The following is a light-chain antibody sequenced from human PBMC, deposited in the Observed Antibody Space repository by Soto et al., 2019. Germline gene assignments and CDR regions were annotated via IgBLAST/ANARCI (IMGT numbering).Light chain of an antibody. J-gene: IGKJ2*01. V-gene: IGKV1-5*03. CDR3: QHYKSYPVT. CDR1: QSINNL. Sequence: DIQMTQSPSTLSAFVGDRVTITCRASQSINNLLAWYQQKPGKAPKLLIHMASSLQSGVPSRFSGSGSGTEFTLTISSLQPEDFATYYCQHYKSYPVTFGQGTKLEIK. CDR2: MAS.